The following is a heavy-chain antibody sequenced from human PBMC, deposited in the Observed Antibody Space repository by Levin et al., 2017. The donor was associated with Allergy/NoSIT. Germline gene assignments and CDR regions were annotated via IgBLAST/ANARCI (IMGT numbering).Heavy chain of an antibody. Sequence: SCAASGFTFSSYAMHWVRQAPGKGLEWVAVISYDGSNKYYADSVKGRFTISRDNSKNTLYLQMNSLRAEDTAVYYCAREIAAAGTGGNYYYYGMDVWGQGTTVTVSS. CDR1: GFTFSSYA. CDR2: ISYDGSNK. J-gene: IGHJ6*02. CDR3: AREIAAAGTGGNYYYYGMDV. V-gene: IGHV3-30*04. D-gene: IGHD6-13*01.